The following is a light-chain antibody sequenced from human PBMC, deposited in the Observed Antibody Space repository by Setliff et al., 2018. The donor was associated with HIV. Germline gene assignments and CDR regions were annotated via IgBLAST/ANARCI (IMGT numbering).Light chain of an antibody. J-gene: IGLJ2*01. CDR1: SSDVRAYNY. V-gene: IGLV2-14*01. CDR3: SSYSSSNTYVV. CDR2: DVN. Sequence: QSALAQPASVSGSPGQSITISCTGTSSDVRAYNYVSWYQQHPGKAPKLMIYDVNKRPSGASHRFSGPKSGNTASLTISGLQPEDEADYSCSSYSSSNTYVVFGGGTKVTVL.